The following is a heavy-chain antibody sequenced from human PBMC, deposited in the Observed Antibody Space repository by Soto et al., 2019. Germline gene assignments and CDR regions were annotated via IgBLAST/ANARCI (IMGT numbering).Heavy chain of an antibody. V-gene: IGHV4-39*07. CDR1: GGSISSSSYY. D-gene: IGHD5-18*01. Sequence: SETLSLTCTVSGGSISSSSYYWGWIRQPPGKGLEWIGSIYYSGSTYYNPSLKSRVTISVDTSKNQFSLKLSSVTAADTAVYYCARLGGARGYSYGLFDYWGQGTLVTVSS. CDR3: ARLGGARGYSYGLFDY. CDR2: IYYSGST. J-gene: IGHJ4*02.